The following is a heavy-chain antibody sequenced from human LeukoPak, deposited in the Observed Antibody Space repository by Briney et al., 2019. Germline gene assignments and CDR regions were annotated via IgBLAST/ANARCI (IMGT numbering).Heavy chain of an antibody. J-gene: IGHJ4*02. Sequence: SETLSLTCSVSGGSISTYYWSWIRQTPGKGLEWIGYVYYSGTTNYNPSLKGRVTISSDTSKNQFSLNLRSVNVADTAIYYCARHGGSLGYFDYWGQGTLVPVFS. CDR1: GGSISTYY. D-gene: IGHD1-26*01. CDR3: ARHGGSLGYFDY. CDR2: VYYSGTT. V-gene: IGHV4-59*08.